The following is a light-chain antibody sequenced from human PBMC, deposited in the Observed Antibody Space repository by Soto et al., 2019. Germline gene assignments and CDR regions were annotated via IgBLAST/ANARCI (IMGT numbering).Light chain of an antibody. CDR2: DVS. CDR1: SSDVGGYNY. Sequence: QSALTQPASVSGSPGQPITISCTGTSSDVGGYNYVSWYQQHPGKAPKVMIYDVSNRPSGVSNRFSGSKSGNSASLTISGLQAEDEADYYCGSYTTSSSLYVFGTGTKVTGL. CDR3: GSYTTSSSLYV. J-gene: IGLJ1*01. V-gene: IGLV2-14*01.